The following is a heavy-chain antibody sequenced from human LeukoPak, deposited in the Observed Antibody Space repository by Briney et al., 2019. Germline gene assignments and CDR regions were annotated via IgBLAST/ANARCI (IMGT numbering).Heavy chain of an antibody. V-gene: IGHV3-53*01. Sequence: PGGSLRLSCAAAGFTVSSNYMSWVRQAPGKGLEWVSVIYSGGSTYYSDSVKGRFTISRDNSKNTLYLQMNSLRAEDTAVYYCARGMATILDYWGQGTLVTVSS. CDR2: IYSGGST. CDR3: ARGMATILDY. J-gene: IGHJ4*02. CDR1: GFTVSSNY. D-gene: IGHD5-24*01.